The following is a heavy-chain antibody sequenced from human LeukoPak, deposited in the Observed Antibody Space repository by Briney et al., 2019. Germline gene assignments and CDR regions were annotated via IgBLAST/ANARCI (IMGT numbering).Heavy chain of an antibody. J-gene: IGHJ1*01. D-gene: IGHD3-22*01. CDR3: AGDGVGYYDDSGYYYFQH. CDR1: GYTFTGYY. V-gene: IGHV1-2*02. Sequence: ASVKVSCKASGYTFTGYYMHWVRQAPGQGLDWVGWINPNSGGTNYTQKFQGRVHMPRDTSISTAYMELSRLRSDETAVYYCAGDGVGYYDDSGYYYFQHWGQGTQVTVSS. CDR2: INPNSGGT.